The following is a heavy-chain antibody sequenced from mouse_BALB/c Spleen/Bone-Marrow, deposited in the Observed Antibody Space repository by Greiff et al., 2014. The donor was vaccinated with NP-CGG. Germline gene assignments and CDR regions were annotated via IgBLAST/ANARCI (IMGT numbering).Heavy chain of an antibody. CDR3: ARKGAMITHYYAMDY. Sequence: EVKVEESGGGLVQPGGSRKLSCAASGFTFSSFGMHWVRQAPEKGLEWVAYISNGSSTIYYADTVKGRFTISRDNPKNTLFLQITSLRSEDTAMYYCARKGAMITHYYAMDYWGQGTSVTVSS. D-gene: IGHD2-4*01. CDR2: ISNGSSTI. V-gene: IGHV5-17*02. J-gene: IGHJ4*01. CDR1: GFTFSSFG.